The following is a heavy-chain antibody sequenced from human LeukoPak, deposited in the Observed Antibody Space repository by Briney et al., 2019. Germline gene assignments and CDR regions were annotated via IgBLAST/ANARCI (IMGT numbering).Heavy chain of an antibody. J-gene: IGHJ4*02. CDR3: TIDLMTGFSSGWRFGY. D-gene: IGHD6-19*01. V-gene: IGHV3-23*01. CDR2: TSGDEDST. Sequence: PGGSLRLSCAAFGLTFKNFAMSWVRQAPGKGLEWLAVTSGDEDSTHYADSVRGHFVISTDNSKNTLFLHMNSLRAEDTAVYYCTIDLMTGFSSGWRFGYWGQGTLVTVSS. CDR1: GLTFKNFA.